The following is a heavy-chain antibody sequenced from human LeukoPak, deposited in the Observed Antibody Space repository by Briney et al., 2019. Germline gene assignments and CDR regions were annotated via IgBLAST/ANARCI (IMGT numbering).Heavy chain of an antibody. D-gene: IGHD3-10*01. CDR3: ARDYSGSGSP. J-gene: IGHJ5*02. CDR1: GFTFSNFW. Sequence: GGSLRLSCAASGFTFSNFWMHWVRQAPGKGLVWVSRIKRDGSSTDYADSVKGRFTVSRDNAKNTPYLQMNSLRADDTAVYYCARDYSGSGSPWGQGTLVTVSS. CDR2: IKRDGSST. V-gene: IGHV3-74*01.